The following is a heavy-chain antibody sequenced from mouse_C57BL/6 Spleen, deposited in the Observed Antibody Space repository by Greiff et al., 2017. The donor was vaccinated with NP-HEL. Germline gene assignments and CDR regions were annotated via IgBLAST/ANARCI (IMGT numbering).Heavy chain of an antibody. CDR3: ARGRDYDGAFDY. V-gene: IGHV1-47*01. CDR1: GYTFTTYP. J-gene: IGHJ2*01. D-gene: IGHD2-4*01. CDR2: FHPYNDDT. Sequence: QVHVKQSGAELVKPGASVKMSCKASGYTFTTYPIEWMKQNHGKSLEWIGNFHPYNDDTKYNEKFKGKATLTVEKSSSTVYLELSRLTSDDSAVYYCARGRDYDGAFDYWGQGTTLTVSS.